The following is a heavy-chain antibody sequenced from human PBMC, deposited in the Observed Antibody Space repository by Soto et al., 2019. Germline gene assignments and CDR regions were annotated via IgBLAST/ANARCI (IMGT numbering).Heavy chain of an antibody. CDR1: GYTFTSYG. CDR3: ARRDTSGFLRYFDN. CDR2: ISAYNGNT. D-gene: IGHD3-3*01. V-gene: IGHV1-18*01. Sequence: WASVKFSCKASGYTFTSYGISWVRQAPGQGLEWMGWISAYNGNTNYAQKLQGRVTMTTDTSTGTAYMEVSSLRSEDTALYYCARRDTSGFLRYFDNWGQGTLVTVSS. J-gene: IGHJ4*02.